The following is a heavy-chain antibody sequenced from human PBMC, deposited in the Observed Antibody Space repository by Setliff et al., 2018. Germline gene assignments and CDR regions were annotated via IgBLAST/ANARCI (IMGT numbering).Heavy chain of an antibody. J-gene: IGHJ6*03. V-gene: IGHV4-59*08. Sequence: SETLSLTCAVSGAAISTYHWSWLRRPPGKGLEWIGYVSYGGSTKYNPSLESRVTISLDAPKNQFSLKLTSVTAADTAVYYCARTGTTYYYSCMDVWGKGTTVTVSS. CDR3: ARTGTTYYYSCMDV. CDR2: VSYGGST. D-gene: IGHD3-22*01. CDR1: GAAISTYH.